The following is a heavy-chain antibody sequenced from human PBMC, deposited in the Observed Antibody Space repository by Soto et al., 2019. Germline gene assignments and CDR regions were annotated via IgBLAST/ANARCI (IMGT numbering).Heavy chain of an antibody. V-gene: IGHV3-64D*06. J-gene: IGHJ4*02. CDR2: ISTNGGST. Sequence: PGGSLRLSCSASGFTFSIYAMHWVRQAPGKGLEYVSSISTNGGSTHYADSVKGRFTISRDNSKNTQYLQMSSLRADDTAVYYCVKADYYHDSSGYYPLDYWGQGTLVTVSS. CDR1: GFTFSIYA. CDR3: VKADYYHDSSGYYPLDY. D-gene: IGHD3-22*01.